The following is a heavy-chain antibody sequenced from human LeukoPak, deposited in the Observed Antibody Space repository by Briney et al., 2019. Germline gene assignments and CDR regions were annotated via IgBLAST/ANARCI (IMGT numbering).Heavy chain of an antibody. Sequence: PSETLSLTCAVSGGSISSSNWWSWVRQPPGKGLEWIGEIYHSGSTNYNPSLKSRVTISVDKSKNQFSLKLSSVTAADTAVYYCARDSRFSFYYYDSSGYRDYWGQGTLVTVSS. CDR3: ARDSRFSFYYYDSSGYRDY. J-gene: IGHJ4*02. CDR2: IYHSGST. V-gene: IGHV4-4*02. CDR1: GGSISSSNW. D-gene: IGHD3-22*01.